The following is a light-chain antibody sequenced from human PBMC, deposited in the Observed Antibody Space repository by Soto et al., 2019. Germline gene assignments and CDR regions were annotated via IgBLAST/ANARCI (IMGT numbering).Light chain of an antibody. CDR1: QSVSSSY. CDR2: GAS. CDR3: QQYGSSPYT. V-gene: IGKV3-20*01. J-gene: IGKJ2*01. Sequence: EIVLTQSPDTLSLSPGERATLSCRASQSVSSSYLAWYQQKTGQPPRILIYGASSRATGIPDRFSGSGSATDFTLTISRLEPEDFALYYCQQYGSSPYTFGQGTKLEIK.